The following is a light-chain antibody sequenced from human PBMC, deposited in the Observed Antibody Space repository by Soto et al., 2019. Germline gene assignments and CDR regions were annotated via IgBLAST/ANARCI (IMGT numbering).Light chain of an antibody. V-gene: IGKV3-15*01. CDR1: QTVSRN. CDR3: QHYYNWPRT. J-gene: IGKJ1*01. CDR2: GAS. Sequence: EIVMTQSPATLSVSPGQREPLSCRSSQTVSRNLAWYQQKPGQAPRLLFYGASTRATGIPARFSGSGSGTEFTLTISSLQSEEFAVYYCQHYYNWPRTFGQGTKVDIK.